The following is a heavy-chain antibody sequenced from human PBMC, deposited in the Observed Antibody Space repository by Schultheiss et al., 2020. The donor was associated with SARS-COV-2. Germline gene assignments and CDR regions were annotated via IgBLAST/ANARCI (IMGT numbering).Heavy chain of an antibody. D-gene: IGHD1-14*01. CDR2: IYYSGST. CDR1: GGSISSGGYY. V-gene: IGHV4-39*07. J-gene: IGHJ6*03. Sequence: SETLSLTCTVSGGSISSGGYYWSWIRQHPGKGLEWIGSIYYSGSTNYNPSLKSRVTISVDTSKNQFSLKLSSVTAADTAVYYCARRKRQSPYYYYYMDVWGKGTTVTVSS. CDR3: ARRKRQSPYYYYYMDV.